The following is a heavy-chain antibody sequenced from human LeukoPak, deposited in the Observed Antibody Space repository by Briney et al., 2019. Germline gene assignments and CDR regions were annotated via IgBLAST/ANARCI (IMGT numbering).Heavy chain of an antibody. CDR2: IHPGDYTT. CDR3: ASHDSGSTWSDP. V-gene: IGHV5-51*01. D-gene: IGHD6-13*01. Sequence: GESLKISCKGFRYSLSTYWIGWVRQPPGRGLEWMGIIHPGDYTTQYSSSFQGQVTISVDKSTGTAYLQWNSLKASDTAMYYCASHDSGSTWSDPWGQGTLVTVSS. CDR1: RYSLSTYW. J-gene: IGHJ5*02.